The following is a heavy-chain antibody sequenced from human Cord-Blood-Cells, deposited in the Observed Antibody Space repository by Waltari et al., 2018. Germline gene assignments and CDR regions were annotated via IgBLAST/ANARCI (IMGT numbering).Heavy chain of an antibody. CDR2: IYYSGST. V-gene: IGHV4-39*01. CDR3: ARGGTYYDILTGYYAFDI. J-gene: IGHJ3*02. CDR1: GGSISTSLYY. Sequence: QLQLQESGPGMEKPSETLYLTGTVSGGSISTSLYYTGGIRQPPRKVLECIGSIYYSGSTYYNPSLNSRVTISVDTSKNQFSLKLSSVTAADTAVYYCARGGTYYDILTGYYAFDIWGQGTMVTVSS. D-gene: IGHD3-9*01.